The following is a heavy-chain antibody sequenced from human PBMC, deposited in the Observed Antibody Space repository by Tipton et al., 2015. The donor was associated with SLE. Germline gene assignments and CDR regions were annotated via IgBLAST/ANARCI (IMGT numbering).Heavy chain of an antibody. J-gene: IGHJ6*02. CDR2: IYIGGTT. D-gene: IGHD4-17*01. V-gene: IGHV3-23*03. Sequence: SLRLSCAASGFTFGSYAMTWVRQAPGKGLEWVSLIYIGGTTSYADSVKGRFIISRDNSKNTLYLQMNSLGVEDTAVYYCAKAHTVQTGGVYYYGVDVWGHGTTVTVSS. CDR3: AKAHTVQTGGVYYYGVDV. CDR1: GFTFGSYA.